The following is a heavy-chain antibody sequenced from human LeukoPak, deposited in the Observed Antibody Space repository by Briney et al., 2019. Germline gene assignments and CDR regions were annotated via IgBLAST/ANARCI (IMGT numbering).Heavy chain of an antibody. CDR2: INPSGGST. D-gene: IGHD3-10*01. CDR3: ARGPSITMVRGGQWYYYMDV. CDR1: GCTFTSYY. Sequence: ASVKVSCKASGCTFTSYYMHWVRQAPGQGLEWMGIINPSGGSTSYAQKFQGRVTMTRDTSTSTVYMELSSLRSEDTAVYYCARGPSITMVRGGQWYYYMDVWGKGTTVTISS. V-gene: IGHV1-46*01. J-gene: IGHJ6*03.